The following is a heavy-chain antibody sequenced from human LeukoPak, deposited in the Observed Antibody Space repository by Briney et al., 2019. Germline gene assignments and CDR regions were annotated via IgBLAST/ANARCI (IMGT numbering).Heavy chain of an antibody. Sequence: GASVKVSCKASGGTFSSYAISWVRQAPGQGLEWMGGIIPIFGTANYAQKFQGRVTITADESTSTAYMELSSLRSEDTAVYYCAREAVAGTLHFDLWGRGTLITVSS. D-gene: IGHD6-19*01. V-gene: IGHV1-69*13. CDR1: GGTFSSYA. CDR3: AREAVAGTLHFDL. J-gene: IGHJ2*01. CDR2: IIPIFGTA.